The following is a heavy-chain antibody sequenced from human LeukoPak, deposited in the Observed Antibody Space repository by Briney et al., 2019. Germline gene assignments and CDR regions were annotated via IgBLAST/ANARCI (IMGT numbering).Heavy chain of an antibody. CDR3: ARDSSGWYSFDY. V-gene: IGHV4-38-2*02. Sequence: SETLSLTCTVSGYSISSGYYWGWIRQPPGKGLEWIGSIYHSGSTYYNPSLKSRVTISVDTSKNQFSLKLSSVTAADTAVYYCARDSSGWYSFDYWGQGTLVTVSS. CDR2: IYHSGST. CDR1: GYSISSGYY. J-gene: IGHJ4*02. D-gene: IGHD6-19*01.